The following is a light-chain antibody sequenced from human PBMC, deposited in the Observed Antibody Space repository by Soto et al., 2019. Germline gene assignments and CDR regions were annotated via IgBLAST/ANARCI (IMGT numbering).Light chain of an antibody. CDR3: AAWDDSMSGWV. CDR1: SSNIGSNY. Sequence: QSVLTQPPSASGTPGHRVTISCSGSSSNIGSNYVYWYQQLPGTAPKLLTYRNNQRPSGVPDRFSGSKSGTSASLAISGLRSEDEADYYCAAWDDSMSGWVFGGGTKVTVL. CDR2: RNN. J-gene: IGLJ3*02. V-gene: IGLV1-47*01.